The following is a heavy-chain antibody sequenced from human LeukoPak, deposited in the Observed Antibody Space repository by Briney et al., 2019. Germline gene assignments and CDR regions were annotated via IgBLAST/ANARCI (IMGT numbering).Heavy chain of an antibody. CDR1: GFTFSSYA. D-gene: IGHD4-11*01. CDR2: ISGSGGST. J-gene: IGHJ6*02. V-gene: IGHV3-23*01. CDR3: AKDRYSNYGVLDV. Sequence: LAGGSLRLSCAASGFTFSSYAMSWVRQAPGKGLEWVSAISGSGGSTYYADSVKGRFTISRDNSKNTLYLQMNSLRAEDTAVYYCAKDRYSNYGVLDVWGQGTTVTVSS.